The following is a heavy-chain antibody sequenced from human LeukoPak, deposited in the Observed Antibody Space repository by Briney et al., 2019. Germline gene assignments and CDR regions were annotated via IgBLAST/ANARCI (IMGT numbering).Heavy chain of an antibody. CDR2: IKSKTDGRTI. D-gene: IGHD3-10*01. V-gene: IGHV3-15*01. J-gene: IGHJ4*02. CDR3: VHFGSSDC. CDR1: GFTLSNDW. Sequence: GGSLRLSCAASGFTLSNDWMSWVRQAPGKGLEWVGRIKSKTDGRTIDYAAPVKGRFTMSRDESQNTLSLQMNSLKTEDTAVYYCVHFGSSDCWGQGTLVTVSS.